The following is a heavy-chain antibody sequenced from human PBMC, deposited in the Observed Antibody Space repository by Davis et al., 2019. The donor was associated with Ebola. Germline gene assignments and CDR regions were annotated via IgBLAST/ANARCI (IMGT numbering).Heavy chain of an antibody. Sequence: GGSLRLSCAASGFTFSNAWMNWVRQAPGKGLEWVSAISGSGGSTYYADSVKGRFTISRDNSKNTAYLQMNSLKTEDTAVYYCTLTVTSFDYWGQGTLVTVSS. CDR3: TLTVTSFDY. V-gene: IGHV3-23*01. D-gene: IGHD4-17*01. CDR1: GFTFSNAW. J-gene: IGHJ4*02. CDR2: ISGSGGST.